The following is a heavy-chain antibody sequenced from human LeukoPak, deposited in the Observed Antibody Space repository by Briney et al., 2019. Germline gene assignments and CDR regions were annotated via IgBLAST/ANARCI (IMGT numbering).Heavy chain of an antibody. CDR1: GFTFSSYS. V-gene: IGHV3-23*01. J-gene: IGHJ3*02. D-gene: IGHD5-18*01. CDR3: AKSIQLCFNDAFDI. CDR2: ISGSGGST. Sequence: GGSVRLSCAASGFTFSSYSMSWVRQAPGKGLEWVSAISGSGGSTYYADSVKGRFTISRDNSKNTLYLQLSSLRAEDTAVYYCAKSIQLCFNDAFDIWGQGTMVTVSS.